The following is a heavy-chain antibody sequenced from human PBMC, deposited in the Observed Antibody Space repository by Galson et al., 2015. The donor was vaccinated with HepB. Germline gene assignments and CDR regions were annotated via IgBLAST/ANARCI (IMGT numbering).Heavy chain of an antibody. CDR3: AHPSGSVSWFDP. CDR2: IIPIFGTA. D-gene: IGHD1-26*01. J-gene: IGHJ5*02. CDR1: GGTFSSYA. Sequence: SVKVSCKASGGTFSSYAISWVRQAPGQGLEWMGGIIPIFGTANYAQKFQGRVTITADKSTSTAYMELSSLRSEDTAVYYCAHPSGSVSWFDPWGQGTLVTVSS. V-gene: IGHV1-69*06.